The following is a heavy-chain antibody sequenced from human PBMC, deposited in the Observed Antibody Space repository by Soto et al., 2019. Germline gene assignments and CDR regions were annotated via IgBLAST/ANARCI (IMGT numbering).Heavy chain of an antibody. D-gene: IGHD6-19*01. J-gene: IGHJ4*02. Sequence: QVQLQQWGAGLLKPSETLSLTCAVYGGSFSGYYWSWIRQPPGKGLEWIGEINHSGSTNYNPSLKSRVTRSVDTSKNQFSLKLSSVTAADTAVYYCAARSSGWWPDNYWGQGTLVTVSS. CDR3: AARSSGWWPDNY. CDR2: INHSGST. V-gene: IGHV4-34*01. CDR1: GGSFSGYY.